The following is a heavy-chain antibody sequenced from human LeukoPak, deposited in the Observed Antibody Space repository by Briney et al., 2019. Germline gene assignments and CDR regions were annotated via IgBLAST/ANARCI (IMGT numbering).Heavy chain of an antibody. Sequence: SETLSLTCTVSGGSTSSYYWSWIRQPPGKGLEWIGYIYYSGSTNYNPSLKSRVTISVDTSKNQFSLKLSSVTAADTAVYYCARGAGGAAAGPIDYWGQGTLVTVSS. CDR3: ARGAGGAAAGPIDY. V-gene: IGHV4-59*01. J-gene: IGHJ4*02. CDR2: IYYSGST. CDR1: GGSTSSYY. D-gene: IGHD6-13*01.